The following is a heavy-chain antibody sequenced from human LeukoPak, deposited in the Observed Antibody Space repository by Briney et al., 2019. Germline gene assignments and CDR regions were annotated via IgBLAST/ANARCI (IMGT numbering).Heavy chain of an antibody. D-gene: IGHD6-19*01. J-gene: IGHJ4*02. CDR1: GFTFSSYA. CDR3: AKDPPGYSSGWYY. CDR2: ISGSGGST. V-gene: IGHV3-23*01. Sequence: PGGSLRLSCAASGFTFSSYAMSWVRQARGKRLEWVSVISGSGGSTYYADSVKGRFTISRDNSKNTLYLQMNSLRAEDTAVYYCAKDPPGYSSGWYYWGQGTLVTVSS.